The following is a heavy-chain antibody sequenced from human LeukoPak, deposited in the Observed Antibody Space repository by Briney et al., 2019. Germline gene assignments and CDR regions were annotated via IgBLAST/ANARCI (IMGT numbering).Heavy chain of an antibody. Sequence: GASLRLSCAASGFTFSSYAMSWVRQAPGKGLEWVSAISGSGGSTYYADSVKGRFTISRDNSKNTLYLQMNSLRAEDTAVYYCAKANYDSSGYYYYGMDVWGQGTTVTVS. CDR2: ISGSGGST. CDR1: GFTFSSYA. J-gene: IGHJ6*02. V-gene: IGHV3-23*01. CDR3: AKANYDSSGYYYYGMDV. D-gene: IGHD3-22*01.